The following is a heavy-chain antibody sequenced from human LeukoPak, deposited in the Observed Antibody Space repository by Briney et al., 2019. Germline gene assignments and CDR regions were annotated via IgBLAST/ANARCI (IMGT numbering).Heavy chain of an antibody. CDR3: ARRRLSWWFGELLPFDY. V-gene: IGHV4-59*12. D-gene: IGHD3-10*01. CDR2: IYYSGST. Sequence: SETLSLTCTVSGGSISSYYWSWIRQPPGKGLEWIGYIYYSGSTNYNPSLKSRVTISVDTSKNQFSLKLSSVTAADTAVYYCARRRLSWWFGELLPFDYWGQGTLVTVSS. J-gene: IGHJ4*02. CDR1: GGSISSYY.